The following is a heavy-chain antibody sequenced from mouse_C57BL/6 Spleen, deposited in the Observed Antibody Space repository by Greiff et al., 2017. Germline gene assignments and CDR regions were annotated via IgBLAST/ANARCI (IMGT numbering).Heavy chain of an antibody. Sequence: VQLQQPGAELVKPGASVKLSCKASGYTFTSYWMHWVKQRPGRGLEWIGRIDPNSGGTKYNEKFKSKATLTVDKPSSTAYMQLSSLTSEDSAVYSCARAYYGSSYGGYFDYWGQGTTLTVSS. CDR1: GYTFTSYW. D-gene: IGHD1-1*01. V-gene: IGHV1-72*01. J-gene: IGHJ2*01. CDR3: ARAYYGSSYGGYFDY. CDR2: IDPNSGGT.